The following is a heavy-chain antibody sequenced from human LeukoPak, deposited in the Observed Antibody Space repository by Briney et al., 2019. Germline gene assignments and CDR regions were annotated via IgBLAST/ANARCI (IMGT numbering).Heavy chain of an antibody. V-gene: IGHV4-39*07. CDR1: GGSISSSSYY. Sequence: SETLSLTCTVSGGSISSSSYYWGWIRQPPGKGLEWIGSIYYSGSTYYNPSLKSRVTISVDTSKNQFSLKLSSVTAADTAVYYCAREGTTGTTYAPLDVFDIWGQGTMVTVSS. CDR2: IYYSGST. D-gene: IGHD1-1*01. J-gene: IGHJ3*02. CDR3: AREGTTGTTYAPLDVFDI.